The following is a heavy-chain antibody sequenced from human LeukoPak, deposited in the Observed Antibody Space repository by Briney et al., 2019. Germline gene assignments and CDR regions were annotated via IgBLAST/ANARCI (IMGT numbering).Heavy chain of an antibody. V-gene: IGHV3-21*01. D-gene: IGHD1-1*01. CDR3: ARDAYSERDFDY. Sequence: KPGGSLRLSCAASGFTFSSYSMNWVRQAPGKGLGWVSSISSSSSYIYYADSVKGRFTISRDNAKNSLYLQMNSLRAEDTAVYYCARDAYSERDFDYWGQGTLVTVSS. J-gene: IGHJ4*02. CDR2: ISSSSSYI. CDR1: GFTFSSYS.